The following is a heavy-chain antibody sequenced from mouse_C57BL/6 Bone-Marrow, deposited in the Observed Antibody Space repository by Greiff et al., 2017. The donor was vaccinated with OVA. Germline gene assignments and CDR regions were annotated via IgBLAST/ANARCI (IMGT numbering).Heavy chain of an antibody. CDR3: ARSMGLGWYFDV. J-gene: IGHJ1*03. D-gene: IGHD1-1*02. Sequence: QVQLQQPGAELVKPGASVKLSCKASGYTFTSYWMHWVKQRPGQGLEWIGMIHPNSGSTNYNEKFKSKATLTVDKSSSTAYMQLSSLTSEDSAVYYCARSMGLGWYFDVWGTGTPVTVSS. V-gene: IGHV1-64*01. CDR2: IHPNSGST. CDR1: GYTFTSYW.